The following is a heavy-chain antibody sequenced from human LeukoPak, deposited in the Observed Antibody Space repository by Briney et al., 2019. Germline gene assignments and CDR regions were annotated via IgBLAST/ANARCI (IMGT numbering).Heavy chain of an antibody. J-gene: IGHJ4*02. V-gene: IGHV3-7*03. Sequence: GGSLRLSCAASGFTFTNYWMSWVRQAPGTGLEWVANIKQDGNEKYYVDSVRGRFTITRDNAKNSLYLQMNSLRAEDTALYYCARDPHIYCGGDCYSDYWGQGTLVTVSS. CDR3: ARDPHIYCGGDCYSDY. CDR1: GFTFTNYW. CDR2: IKQDGNEK. D-gene: IGHD2-21*02.